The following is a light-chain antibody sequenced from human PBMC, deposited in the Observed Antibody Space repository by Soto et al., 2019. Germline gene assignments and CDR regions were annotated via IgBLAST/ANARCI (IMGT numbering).Light chain of an antibody. J-gene: IGKJ5*01. CDR2: DVS. Sequence: EIVLTQSPATLSLSPGEGATLSCRASQSVTIYLAWYQEKSGQAPRLLIYDVSKRATGIPARFSGSGSGTDFNLNIASLEPEDSAIYFCQQRSSWPPTFGQGTRLEIK. CDR3: QQRSSWPPT. CDR1: QSVTIY. V-gene: IGKV3-11*01.